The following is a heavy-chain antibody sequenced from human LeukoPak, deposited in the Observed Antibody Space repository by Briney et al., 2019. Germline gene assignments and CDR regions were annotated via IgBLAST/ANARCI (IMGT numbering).Heavy chain of an antibody. J-gene: IGHJ4*02. V-gene: IGHV3-53*01. CDR2: IYSGGST. D-gene: IGHD6-19*01. CDR3: AREVPLQWPEGRYFDY. CDR1: GFTVSSNY. Sequence: GGSLRLSCAASGFTVSSNYMSWVRQAPGKGLEWVSVIYSGGSTYYADSVKGRFTISRDNSKNTLYLQMNSLRAEDTAVYYCAREVPLQWPEGRYFDYWGQGTLVTVSS.